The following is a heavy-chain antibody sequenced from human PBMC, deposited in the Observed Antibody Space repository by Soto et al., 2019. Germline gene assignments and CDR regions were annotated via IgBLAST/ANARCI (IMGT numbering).Heavy chain of an antibody. CDR2: IYYSGST. Sequence: SETLSLTCTVSGGSISSYYWSWIRQPPGKGLEWIGYIYYSGSTNYNPSLKSRVTISVDTSKNQFSLKLSSVTAADTAVYYCARVPYCSGGSCLDWFDPWGQGTLVTVSS. CDR1: GGSISSYY. V-gene: IGHV4-59*12. J-gene: IGHJ5*02. CDR3: ARVPYCSGGSCLDWFDP. D-gene: IGHD2-15*01.